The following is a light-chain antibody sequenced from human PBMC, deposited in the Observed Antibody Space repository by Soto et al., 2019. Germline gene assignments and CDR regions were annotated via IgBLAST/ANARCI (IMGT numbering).Light chain of an antibody. V-gene: IGKV1-9*01. CDR2: AAS. Sequence: IQLTQSPSSLSASVGDRVTITCRASQGIRNFLAWYKQKPGKAPKLLIYAASTLQSGVPSRFSGSGSWTDFTLTISSLQPEDFATYYCQQLESYPSTFGGGTKVEIK. CDR3: QQLESYPST. J-gene: IGKJ4*01. CDR1: QGIRNF.